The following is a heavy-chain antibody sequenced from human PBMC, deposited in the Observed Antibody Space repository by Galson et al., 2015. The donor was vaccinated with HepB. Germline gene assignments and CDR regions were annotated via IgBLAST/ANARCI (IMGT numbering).Heavy chain of an antibody. CDR3: ASPPPVYYDFWSGKGNSNWFDP. Sequence: SLRLSCAASGFTFSSYWMSWVRQAPGKGLEWVANIKQDGSEKYYVDSVKGRFTISRDNAKNSLYLQMNSLRAEDTAVYYCASPPPVYYDFWSGKGNSNWFDPWGQGTLVTVSS. V-gene: IGHV3-7*01. D-gene: IGHD3-3*01. CDR2: IKQDGSEK. J-gene: IGHJ5*02. CDR1: GFTFSSYW.